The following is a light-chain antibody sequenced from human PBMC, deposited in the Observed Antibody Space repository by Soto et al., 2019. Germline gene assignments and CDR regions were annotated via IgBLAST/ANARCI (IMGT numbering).Light chain of an antibody. CDR1: QSISSW. J-gene: IGKJ1*01. CDR2: DAS. V-gene: IGKV1-5*01. CDR3: QQYNSFSWT. Sequence: IELTQTPGTLSLSPGERATLSCRASQSISSWLAWYQQKPGKAPKLLIYDASSLEGGVPSRFSGSGSGTEFTLTISGLQPDYFATYYCQQYNSFSWTFGQGTKVDIK.